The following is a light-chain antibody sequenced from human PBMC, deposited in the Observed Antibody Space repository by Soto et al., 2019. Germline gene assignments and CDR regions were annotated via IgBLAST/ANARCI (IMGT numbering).Light chain of an antibody. CDR3: QQYGTSPWT. CDR1: QGISSW. CDR2: HAS. Sequence: DIQMTQSPSSVSASVGDRVTITCRASQGISSWLAWYQQKPGKAPTLLIYHASSLESGVPSRFSGSGSGTDFTLTISRLEPEDFAVYFCQQYGTSPWTFGQGTKVAIK. J-gene: IGKJ1*01. V-gene: IGKV1-12*01.